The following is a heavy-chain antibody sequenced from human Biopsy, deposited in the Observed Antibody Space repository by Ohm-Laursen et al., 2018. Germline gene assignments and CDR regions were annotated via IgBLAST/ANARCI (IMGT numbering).Heavy chain of an antibody. J-gene: IGHJ4*02. Sequence: SLRLSCAASGFNFSAYGMHWVRQAPDKGLEWVALTWDDGSHQYYADSVNGRFTISRDNSKNSLYLHINTLRVEDTAVYYCVTDRLDDITKVRGIMTDWGQGTLVIVSS. CDR2: TWDDGSHQ. V-gene: IGHV3-33*01. CDR1: GFNFSAYG. CDR3: VTDRLDDITKVRGIMTD. D-gene: IGHD3-10*01.